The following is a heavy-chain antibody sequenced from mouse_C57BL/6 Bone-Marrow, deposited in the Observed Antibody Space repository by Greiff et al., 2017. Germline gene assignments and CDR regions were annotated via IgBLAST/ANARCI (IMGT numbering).Heavy chain of an antibody. CDR3: ARGGLPYYAMDY. CDR1: GFTFSSYA. Sequence: EVMLVESGGGLVKPGGSLKLSSAASGFTFSSYAMSWVRQTPEKRLEWVATISDGGSYTYYPDNVKGRFTISRDNAKNNLYLQMSHLKSEDTAMYYCARGGLPYYAMDYWGQGTSVTVSS. J-gene: IGHJ4*01. CDR2: ISDGGSYT. V-gene: IGHV5-4*03. D-gene: IGHD2-2*01.